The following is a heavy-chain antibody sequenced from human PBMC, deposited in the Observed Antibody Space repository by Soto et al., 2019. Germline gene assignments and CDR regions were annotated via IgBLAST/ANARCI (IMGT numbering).Heavy chain of an antibody. J-gene: IGHJ4*02. V-gene: IGHV3-33*01. D-gene: IGHD1-1*01. CDR1: GFTFSSYG. Sequence: QVQLVESGGGVVQPGRSLRLSCAASGFTFSSYGMHWVRQAPGKGLEWVAVLWYDGSNKYYADSVKGRFTISRDNSKNTLYMQMNSLRAEDKAVYYCARGRTGPLDYWGQGTLVTVSS. CDR2: LWYDGSNK. CDR3: ARGRTGPLDY.